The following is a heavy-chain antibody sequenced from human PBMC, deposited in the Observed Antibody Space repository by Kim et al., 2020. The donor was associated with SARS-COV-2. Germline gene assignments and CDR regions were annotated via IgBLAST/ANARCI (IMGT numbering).Heavy chain of an antibody. D-gene: IGHD3-16*01. CDR3: AKLRGPFGY. CDR2: GST. V-gene: IGHV3-23*01. J-gene: IGHJ4*02. Sequence: GSTYCADSVKGRFTSSRDDSKNTVYLRMNSLRAGDTAVYYCAKLRGPFGYWGQGTLVTGSS.